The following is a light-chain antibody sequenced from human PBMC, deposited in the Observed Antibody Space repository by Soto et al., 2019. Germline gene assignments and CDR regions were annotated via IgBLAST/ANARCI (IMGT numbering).Light chain of an antibody. CDR3: QQYGSSTT. Sequence: EIVLTQSPGTLSLSPGERATLSCRASLSVPNNYLAWYQQKSGQAPRRLIFGASFRASGVPDRFSGSGSGTDFTLTISRLEPEDFAVYHCQQYGSSTTFGQGTKVDIK. V-gene: IGKV3-20*01. J-gene: IGKJ1*01. CDR1: LSVPNNY. CDR2: GAS.